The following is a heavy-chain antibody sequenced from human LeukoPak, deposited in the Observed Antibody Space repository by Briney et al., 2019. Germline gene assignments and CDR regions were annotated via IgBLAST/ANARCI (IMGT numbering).Heavy chain of an antibody. CDR3: ARDSRGYSYGWGGAGSSYYQDV. V-gene: IGHV3-48*03. D-gene: IGHD5-18*01. J-gene: IGHJ6*03. Sequence: GGSLRLSCAASGFTFSSYEMNWVRQAPGKGLEWVSYISSSGSTIYYADSVKGRFTISRDNAKNSLYLQMNSLRAEDTAVYYCARDSRGYSYGWGGAGSSYYQDVWGKGTTVTVSS. CDR2: ISSSGSTI. CDR1: GFTFSSYE.